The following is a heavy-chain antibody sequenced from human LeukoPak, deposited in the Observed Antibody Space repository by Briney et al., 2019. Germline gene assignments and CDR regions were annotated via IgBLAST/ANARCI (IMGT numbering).Heavy chain of an antibody. D-gene: IGHD3-22*01. CDR1: GAFISSGDYY. J-gene: IGHJ4*02. Sequence: SETLSLTCTVSGAFISSGDYYCSWIRQRRVKGSEWIDYLYYTRTTYFDSSYKIQATISVDTPQNQFPLKPRSATAADTAAHYWAREVIDSSGYYFYFDYWGQGALVTVSS. CDR3: AREVIDSSGYYFYFDY. CDR2: LYYTRTT. V-gene: IGHV4-30-4*08.